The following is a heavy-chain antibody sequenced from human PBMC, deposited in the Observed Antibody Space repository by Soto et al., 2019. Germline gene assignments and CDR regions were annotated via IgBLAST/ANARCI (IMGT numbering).Heavy chain of an antibody. J-gene: IGHJ5*02. CDR2: INHSGST. D-gene: IGHD2-15*01. Sequence: SETLSLTCAVYGGSFSVYYWSWIRHPPGKGLEWIGEINHSGSTNYNPSLKSRVTMSVDTSKNQFSLKLSSVTAADTAVYYCARDLAVVVVAATREYSAGFDPWGQGTLVTVSS. CDR3: ARDLAVVVVAATREYSAGFDP. V-gene: IGHV4-34*01. CDR1: GGSFSVYY.